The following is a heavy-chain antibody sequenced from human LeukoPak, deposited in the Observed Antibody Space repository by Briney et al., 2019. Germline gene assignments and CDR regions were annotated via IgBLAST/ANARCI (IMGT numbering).Heavy chain of an antibody. J-gene: IGHJ6*02. CDR1: GYTFSSFD. V-gene: IGHV1-18*04. CDR3: ARAHSSSWFYYGMDV. D-gene: IGHD6-13*01. Sequence: ASVKVSCKASGYTFSSFDITWVRQAPGQGLEWMAWISAYNGNTNYAQKFQGWVTMTRDTSISTAYMELSRLRSDDTAVYYCARAHSSSWFYYGMDVWGQGTTVTVSS. CDR2: ISAYNGNT.